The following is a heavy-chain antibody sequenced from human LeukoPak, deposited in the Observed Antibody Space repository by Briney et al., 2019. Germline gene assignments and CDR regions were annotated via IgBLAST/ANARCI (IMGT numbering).Heavy chain of an antibody. CDR2: ISYDGSNK. V-gene: IGHV3-30*03. CDR3: ARHYRTTVTTARFDP. Sequence: GGSLRLSCAASGFTFSSYGMHWVRQAPGKGLEWVAVISYDGSNKYYADSVKGRFTISRDNSKNTLYLQMNSLRAEDTAVYYCARHYRTTVTTARFDPWGQGTLVTVSS. J-gene: IGHJ5*02. D-gene: IGHD4-17*01. CDR1: GFTFSSYG.